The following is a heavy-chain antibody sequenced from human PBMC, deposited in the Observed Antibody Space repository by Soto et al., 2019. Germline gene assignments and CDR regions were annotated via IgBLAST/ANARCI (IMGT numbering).Heavy chain of an antibody. CDR1: GGSFSGYY. V-gene: IGHV4-34*01. D-gene: IGHD2-21*01. J-gene: IGHJ5*02. Sequence: PSETLSLTCAVYGGSFSGYYWSWIRQPPGKGLEWIGEINHSGSTNYNPSLKSRVTISVDTPKNQFSLKLNSVTAADTAVYYCARLISISAWFDPWGQGTLVTVSS. CDR3: ARLISISAWFDP. CDR2: INHSGST.